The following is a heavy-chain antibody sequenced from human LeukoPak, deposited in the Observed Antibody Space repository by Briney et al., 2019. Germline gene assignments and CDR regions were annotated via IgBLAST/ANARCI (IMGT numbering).Heavy chain of an antibody. Sequence: AASVKVSCKASGYTFTGYYMHWVRQAPGQGLEWMGWINPNSGGTNYAQKFQGRVTMTRDTSISTAYMELSRLRSDDTAVYYCARDRPVATAGIGVWFDPWGQGTLVTVSS. J-gene: IGHJ5*02. CDR1: GYTFTGYY. CDR3: ARDRPVATAGIGVWFDP. D-gene: IGHD3-10*01. V-gene: IGHV1-2*02. CDR2: INPNSGGT.